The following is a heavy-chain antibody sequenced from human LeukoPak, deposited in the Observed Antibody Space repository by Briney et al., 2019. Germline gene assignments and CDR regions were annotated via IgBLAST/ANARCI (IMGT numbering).Heavy chain of an antibody. CDR2: IYHSGNT. CDR1: GYSVSSGYY. V-gene: IGHV4-38-2*02. D-gene: IGHD2-15*01. Sequence: SEILSLTCAVSGYSVSSGYYWGWIRQPPGKGLEWIGSIYHSGNTYYNPSLKSRVTISVDTSKNQFSLKLSSVTAADTAVYYCARDPYCSGGSCYPFDYWGQGTLVTVSS. CDR3: ARDPYCSGGSCYPFDY. J-gene: IGHJ4*02.